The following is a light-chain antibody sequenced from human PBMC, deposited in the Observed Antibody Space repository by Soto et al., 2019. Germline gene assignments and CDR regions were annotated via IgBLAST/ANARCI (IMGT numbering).Light chain of an antibody. CDR2: DVS. V-gene: IGLV2-18*02. CDR1: SRVVGGYNR. CDR3: TSYATGSAYV. Sequence: QSALTQPPSVSGSPGQSVTISCTGTSRVVGGYNRVSWYQQPPGKAPKLLIYDVSNRPSGGSTRFSGSKSGNTASLTISGLQAEDEADYYCTSYATGSAYVFGPGTKVTVL. J-gene: IGLJ1*01.